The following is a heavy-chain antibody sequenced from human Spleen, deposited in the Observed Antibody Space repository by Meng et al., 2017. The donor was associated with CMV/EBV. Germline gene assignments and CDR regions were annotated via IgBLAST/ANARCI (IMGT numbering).Heavy chain of an antibody. CDR1: GFTFTRYG. V-gene: IGHV1-18*01. CDR2: ISASSGDT. D-gene: IGHD3-22*01. Sequence: ASVKVSCKASGFTFTRYGISWVRQAPGHGLEWMGWISASSGDTNYAQSLQGRVTLTTDTSTSTVYMELSSLRSEDTAVYYCTRDLVGYDAFDIWGQGTMVTVSS. CDR3: TRDLVGYDAFDI. J-gene: IGHJ3*02.